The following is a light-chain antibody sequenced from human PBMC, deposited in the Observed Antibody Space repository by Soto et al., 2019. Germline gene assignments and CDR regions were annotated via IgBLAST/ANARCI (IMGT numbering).Light chain of an antibody. CDR1: QSVSSN. V-gene: IGKV3-15*01. Sequence: EIVMTQSPATMSVSPGERATLSCRTSQSVSSNLAWYQQKPGQAPRLLIYGASTRATGIPARFSGSGSGTEFTLTISSLQSEDFAVYYCQQYNNWPPTFXGGTKVDIK. J-gene: IGKJ4*01. CDR2: GAS. CDR3: QQYNNWPPT.